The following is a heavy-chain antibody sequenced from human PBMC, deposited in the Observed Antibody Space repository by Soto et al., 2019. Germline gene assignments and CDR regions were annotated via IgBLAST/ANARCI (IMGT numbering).Heavy chain of an antibody. J-gene: IGHJ4*02. CDR3: ARGSLCSGGSCYGFGY. CDR2: INPNSGGT. Sequence: ASVKVSCKASGYTFTGYYMHWVRQAPGQGLEWMGWINPNSGGTNYAQKFQGWVTMTRDTSISTAYMELSRLRSDDTAVYYCARGSLCSGGSCYGFGYWGQGTLVTVSS. D-gene: IGHD2-15*01. V-gene: IGHV1-2*04. CDR1: GYTFTGYY.